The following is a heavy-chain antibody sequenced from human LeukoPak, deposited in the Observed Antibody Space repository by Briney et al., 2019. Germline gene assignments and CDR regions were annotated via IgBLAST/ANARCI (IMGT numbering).Heavy chain of an antibody. J-gene: IGHJ4*02. CDR3: ARSGVRLWSPIDY. Sequence: SETLSLTCTVSGGSISSYYWSWIRQPPGKGLEWIGYIDYSGSTNYNPSVKSRVTISVDTSKNQFSLKLSSVTAADAAVYYCARSGVRLWSPIDYWGQGTLVTVSS. V-gene: IGHV4-59*01. D-gene: IGHD5-18*01. CDR1: GGSISSYY. CDR2: IDYSGST.